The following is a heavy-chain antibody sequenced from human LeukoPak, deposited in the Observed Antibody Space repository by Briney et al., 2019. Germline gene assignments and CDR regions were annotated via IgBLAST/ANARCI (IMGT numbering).Heavy chain of an antibody. CDR3: ARDGPWKSDS. CDR2: ICSGGNM. J-gene: IGHJ4*02. Sequence: SETLSLTCTVSGGSVSSSYYWGWIRQPPGKGLEWIGSICSGGNMCFNPIFESRVAISVDSSRSHFFLQLTSATAADTAVYFCARDGPWKSDSWGRGTLVTVSS. CDR1: GGSVSSSYY. D-gene: IGHD1-1*01. V-gene: IGHV4-39*02.